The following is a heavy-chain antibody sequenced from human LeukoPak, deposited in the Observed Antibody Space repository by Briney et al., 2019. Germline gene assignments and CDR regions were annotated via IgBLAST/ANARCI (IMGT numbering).Heavy chain of an antibody. CDR3: ARDFRRITMVRGETFDI. Sequence: SVKVSCKASGGTFSSYAISWVRQAPGQGLEWMGRIIPILGIANYAQKFQGRVTITADKSTSTAYMELSSLRSEDTAVYYCARDFRRITMVRGETFDIWGQGTMVSVSS. CDR1: GGTFSSYA. D-gene: IGHD3-10*01. J-gene: IGHJ3*02. CDR2: IIPILGIA. V-gene: IGHV1-69*04.